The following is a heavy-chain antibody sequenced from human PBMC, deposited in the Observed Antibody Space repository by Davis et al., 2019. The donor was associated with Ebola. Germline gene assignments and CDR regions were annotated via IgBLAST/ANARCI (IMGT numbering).Heavy chain of an antibody. V-gene: IGHV3-21*01. J-gene: IGHJ4*02. Sequence: GESLKISCAASGFPFSTYNMNWFRQAPGKGLEWVSHISTSSQNKQYADSVKGRFTISRDNAKNSLFLQVNNLRAEDTAVYYCVRSRGYWGQGTLVTVSS. CDR2: ISTSSQNK. CDR1: GFPFSTYN. D-gene: IGHD3-10*01. CDR3: VRSRGY.